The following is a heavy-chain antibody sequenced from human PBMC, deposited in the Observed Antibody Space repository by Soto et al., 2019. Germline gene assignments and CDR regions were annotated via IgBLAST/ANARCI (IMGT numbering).Heavy chain of an antibody. CDR3: ARDDVLCDGGRCYGVSLDV. V-gene: IGHV3-66*01. J-gene: IGHJ6*04. CDR2: IQSGGPT. D-gene: IGHD2-15*01. CDR1: GFTVSSKY. Sequence: PGGSLRLSCAASGFTVSSKYMSWVRQAPGKGLEWVSLIQSGGPTYYADSVKGRFTISRDTSENTLHLQMDSLRAEDTAVYYCARDDVLCDGGRCYGVSLDVWGKAITVTVSS.